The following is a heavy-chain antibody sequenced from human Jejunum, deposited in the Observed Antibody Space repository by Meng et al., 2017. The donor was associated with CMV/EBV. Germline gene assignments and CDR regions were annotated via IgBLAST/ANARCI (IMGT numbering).Heavy chain of an antibody. D-gene: IGHD1-26*01. CDR2: FYSSDTY. J-gene: IGHJ4*02. V-gene: IGHV4-4*07. CDR3: ARGPGASTREGFDY. CDR1: GGSVNNYY. Sequence: QESGPGLVKPSAHLSLTCTVSGGSVNNYYWSWIRQSAGKGLEWIGRFYSSDTYNYHPSLDSRVTMSLDTSKNQFSLNLRSVTAADTATYYCARGPGASTREGFDYWGLGTLVTVSS.